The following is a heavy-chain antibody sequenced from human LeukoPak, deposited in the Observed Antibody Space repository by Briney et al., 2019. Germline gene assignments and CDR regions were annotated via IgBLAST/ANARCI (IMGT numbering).Heavy chain of an antibody. CDR3: VREDTPATANY. CDR1: GFNFANHA. J-gene: IGHJ4*02. Sequence: GGSLRLSCAASGFNFANHAMSWVRQTAGKGLEWVSAISGGGDITYYADSVKGLFTISRDNSKDTLFLQMHSLRPGDTAVYYCVREDTPATANYWGQGTLVTISS. V-gene: IGHV3-23*01. CDR2: ISGGGDIT. D-gene: IGHD2-21*02.